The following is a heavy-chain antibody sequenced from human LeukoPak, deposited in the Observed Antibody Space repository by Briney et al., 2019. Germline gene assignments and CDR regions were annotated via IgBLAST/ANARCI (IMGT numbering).Heavy chain of an antibody. J-gene: IGHJ4*02. V-gene: IGHV1-69*05. CDR3: ARNRGYYYDSSGYYYGGY. CDR2: IIPIFGTA. Sequence: GASVKVSCKASGGTFSSYAISWVRQAPGQGLEWMGGIIPIFGTANYAQKFQGRVTITKDESTSTAYMELSSLRSEDTAVYYCARNRGYYYDSSGYYYGGYWGQGTLVTVSS. CDR1: GGTFSSYA. D-gene: IGHD3-22*01.